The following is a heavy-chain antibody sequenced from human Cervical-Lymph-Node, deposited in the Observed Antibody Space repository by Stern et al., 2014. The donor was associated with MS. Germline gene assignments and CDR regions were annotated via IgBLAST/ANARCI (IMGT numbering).Heavy chain of an antibody. Sequence: VQLVESGAEVKKPGASVKVSCKASGYTFTSYGISWVRQAPGQGLEWMGWISAYNGNTNYAQKLQGRVTMTTDTSTSTAYMELRSLRSDDTAVYYCARDKATESRRPIAVAGTDWFDPWGQGTLVTVSS. V-gene: IGHV1-18*01. J-gene: IGHJ5*02. D-gene: IGHD6-19*01. CDR3: ARDKATESRRPIAVAGTDWFDP. CDR2: ISAYNGNT. CDR1: GYTFTSYG.